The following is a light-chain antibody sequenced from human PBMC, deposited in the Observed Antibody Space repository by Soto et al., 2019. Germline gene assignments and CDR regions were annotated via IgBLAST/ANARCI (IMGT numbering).Light chain of an antibody. J-gene: IGLJ1*01. Sequence: QSVLTQPPSVSGAPGQRVTISCTGSSSNIGAGRDVHWYQQLPGTAPRLLIYGNNNRPSGVPDRFSASKSGTSASLAITGLQAEDEADFYCQSFNSSLSAYVFGTGIKLTVL. CDR2: GNN. CDR1: SSNIGAGRD. V-gene: IGLV1-40*01. CDR3: QSFNSSLSAYV.